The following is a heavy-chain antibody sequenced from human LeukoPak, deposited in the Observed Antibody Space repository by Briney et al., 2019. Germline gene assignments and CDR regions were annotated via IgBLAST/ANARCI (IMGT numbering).Heavy chain of an antibody. J-gene: IGHJ4*02. CDR3: ARDQQVGGQAGSHFDY. CDR2: INHSGST. CDR1: GGSFSGYY. V-gene: IGHV4-34*01. D-gene: IGHD6-19*01. Sequence: PSETLSLTCAVYGGSFSGYYWSWIRQPPGKGLEWIGEINHSGSTNYNPSLTSLKSRVTISVDTSKNQFSLKLSSVTAADTAVYYCARDQQVGGQAGSHFDYWGQGTLVTVSS.